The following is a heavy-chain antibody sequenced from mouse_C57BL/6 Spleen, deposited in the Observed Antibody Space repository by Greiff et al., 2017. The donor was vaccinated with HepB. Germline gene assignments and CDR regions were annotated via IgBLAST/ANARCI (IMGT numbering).Heavy chain of an antibody. J-gene: IGHJ2*01. V-gene: IGHV1-82*01. CDR2: IYPGDGDT. Sequence: QVQLKESGPELVKPGASVKISCKASGYAFSSSWMNWVKQRPGKGLEWIGGIYPGDGDTNYNGKFKGKATLTADKSSSTAYMQLSSLTSEDSAVYFCARGGQLRLRPFDYWGQGTTLTVSS. CDR1: GYAFSSSW. D-gene: IGHD3-2*02. CDR3: ARGGQLRLRPFDY.